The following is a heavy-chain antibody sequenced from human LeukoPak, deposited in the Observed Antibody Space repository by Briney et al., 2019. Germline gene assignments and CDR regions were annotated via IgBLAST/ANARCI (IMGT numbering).Heavy chain of an antibody. J-gene: IGHJ6*03. D-gene: IGHD3-10*01. CDR1: GGTFSIYA. CDR2: IYLSGGST. V-gene: IGHV1-46*01. Sequence: ASVKLSCKASGGTFSIYAISWERQAPGQGLEWMGLIYLSGGSTNYAQKFQGRFTMTRETSTSTVYMELSSLRSEDTAVYYCARGPSITMVRGGQWYNYMDGWGKGTTVTISS. CDR3: ARGPSITMVRGGQWYNYMDG.